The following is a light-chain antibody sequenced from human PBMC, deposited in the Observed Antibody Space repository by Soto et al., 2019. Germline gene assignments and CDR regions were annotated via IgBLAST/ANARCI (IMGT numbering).Light chain of an antibody. CDR1: RGISSY. V-gene: IGKV1-9*01. CDR2: AAS. CDR3: QQLNSYPLT. J-gene: IGKJ4*01. Sequence: DIQLTQLPSFWPQSVGARVTIPSRPSRGISSYLAWYQQKPGKAPKLLIYAASTLKSGFPSRFSGSGYGTEFTLTIRSLQPEDFATYYCQQLNSYPLTFGGGTKVEIK.